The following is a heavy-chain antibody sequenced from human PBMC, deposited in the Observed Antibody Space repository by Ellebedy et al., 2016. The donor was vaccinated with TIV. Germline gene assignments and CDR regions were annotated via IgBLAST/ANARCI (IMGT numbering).Heavy chain of an antibody. J-gene: IGHJ4*02. D-gene: IGHD3/OR15-3a*01. CDR1: GFTFSTYP. CDR2: ISANGGTT. V-gene: IGHV3-23*01. Sequence: GESLKISCAASGFTFSTYPMNLVRPAPGKGLEWVSIISANGGTTYYADSVKGRFTISRDNSKNTLFLQMSSLRAEDTAVYFCASRSTDFAFDSWGQGTLVTVSS. CDR3: ASRSTDFAFDS.